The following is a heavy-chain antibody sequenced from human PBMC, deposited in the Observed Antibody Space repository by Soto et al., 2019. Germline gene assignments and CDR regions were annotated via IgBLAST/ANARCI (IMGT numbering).Heavy chain of an antibody. CDR3: ARVLQQVVQYYYYYGMDV. J-gene: IGHJ6*02. Sequence: SCAASGFTFRSYGMHWVRQAPGKGLEWVAVISYDGSNKYYADSVKGRFTISRDNSKNTLYLQMNSLRAEDTAVYYCARVLQQVVQYYYYYGMDVWGQGTTVTVSS. CDR2: ISYDGSNK. V-gene: IGHV3-30*03. D-gene: IGHD6-13*01. CDR1: GFTFRSYG.